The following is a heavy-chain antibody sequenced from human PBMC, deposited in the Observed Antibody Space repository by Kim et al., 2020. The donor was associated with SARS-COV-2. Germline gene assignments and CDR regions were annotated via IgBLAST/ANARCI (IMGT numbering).Heavy chain of an antibody. Sequence: GGSLRLSCAASGFTFSSYAMSWVRQAPGKGLEWVSAISGSGGSTYYADSVKGRFTISRDNSKNTLYLQMNSLRAEDTAVYYCAKGGVLRYFDWLLSPWDYYYSMGVWGKGTAVTVSS. D-gene: IGHD3-9*01. CDR1: GFTFSSYA. CDR2: ISGSGGST. V-gene: IGHV3-23*01. CDR3: AKGGVLRYFDWLLSPWDYYYSMGV. J-gene: IGHJ6*03.